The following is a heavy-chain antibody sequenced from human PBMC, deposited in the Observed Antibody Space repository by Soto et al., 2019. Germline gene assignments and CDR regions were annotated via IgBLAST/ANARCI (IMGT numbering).Heavy chain of an antibody. V-gene: IGHV1-18*01. CDR3: ARDAVAGNIPFDY. J-gene: IGHJ4*02. CDR1: GYTFTSYD. Sequence: ASVKVSCKASGYTFTSYDINWVRQATGQGLEWMGWINAYNGNTNYAQKLQGRVTMTTDTSTSTAYMELRSLRSDDTAVYYCARDAVAGNIPFDYWGQGTLVTVSS. D-gene: IGHD6-19*01. CDR2: INAYNGNT.